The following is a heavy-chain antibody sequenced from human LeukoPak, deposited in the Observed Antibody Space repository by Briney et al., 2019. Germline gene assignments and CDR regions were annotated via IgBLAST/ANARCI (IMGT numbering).Heavy chain of an antibody. D-gene: IGHD6-13*01. CDR1: GFTFSSYA. Sequence: GGSLSLSCAASGFTFSSYAMSWVRQAPGKGLEWVSAISGSGGSTYYADSVKGRFTISRDNSKNSLYLQMNSLRAEDTAVYYCARDSGDIAAAGPRYYYYYGMDVWGQGTTVTVSS. J-gene: IGHJ6*02. V-gene: IGHV3-23*01. CDR3: ARDSGDIAAAGPRYYYYYGMDV. CDR2: ISGSGGST.